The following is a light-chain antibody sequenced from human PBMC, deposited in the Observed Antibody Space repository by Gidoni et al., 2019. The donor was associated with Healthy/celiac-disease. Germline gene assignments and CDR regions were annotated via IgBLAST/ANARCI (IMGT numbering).Light chain of an antibody. CDR2: WAS. Sequence: IVMTQSPDSLAVSLGERATINCKSSQSVLYSSNNKNYLAWYQQKPGQPPKLLIYWASTRESGVPDLFSGSGSGTDFTLPLRSLPAEDVAVYYCQQYYSTPLTFGGGTKVEIK. V-gene: IGKV4-1*01. CDR3: QQYYSTPLT. CDR1: QSVLYSSNNKNY. J-gene: IGKJ4*01.